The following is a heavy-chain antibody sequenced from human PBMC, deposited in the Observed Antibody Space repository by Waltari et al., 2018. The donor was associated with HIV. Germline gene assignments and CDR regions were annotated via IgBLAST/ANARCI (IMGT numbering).Heavy chain of an antibody. V-gene: IGHV5-51*01. Sequence: EVQLVQSGAEVKQPGESPKLSCKGSGYSFTNYWIGWVRQLPGKGLEWMGIIYPGDSDTRYSPSFQGQVTISAVKSISTAYLQLSSLKASDTAMYYCARRGMAAAGTGAGAFDYWGQGTLVTVSS. J-gene: IGHJ4*02. CDR1: GYSFTNYW. CDR3: ARRGMAAAGTGAGAFDY. CDR2: IYPGDSDT. D-gene: IGHD6-13*01.